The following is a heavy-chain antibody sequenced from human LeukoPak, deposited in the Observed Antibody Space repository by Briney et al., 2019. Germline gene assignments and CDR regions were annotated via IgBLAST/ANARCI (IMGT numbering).Heavy chain of an antibody. CDR2: IYPGDSDT. J-gene: IGHJ6*03. D-gene: IGHD2-2*02. CDR3: ASCSSTSCYSYYYYYMDV. V-gene: IGHV5-51*01. CDR1: GYSFTSYW. Sequence: GESLKISCKGSGYSFTSYWIGWVRQMPGKGLEWMGIIYPGDSDTRYSPSFQGQVTISADKSISTAYLQWSSLKASYTAMYYCASCSSTSCYSYYYYYMDVWGKGTTVTVSS.